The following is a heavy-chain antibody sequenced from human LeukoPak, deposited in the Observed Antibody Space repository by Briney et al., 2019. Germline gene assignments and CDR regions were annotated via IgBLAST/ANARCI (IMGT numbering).Heavy chain of an antibody. J-gene: IGHJ4*02. V-gene: IGHV1-2*06. Sequence: ASVKVSCKASGYTFTGYYMHWVRQAPGQGLEWMGRINPNSGGTNYAQKFQGRVTMTRDTCISTAYMELSRLRSDDTAVYYCARVLYYYDSSGLRPLGYWGQGTLVTVSS. CDR3: ARVLYYYDSSGLRPLGY. CDR2: INPNSGGT. CDR1: GYTFTGYY. D-gene: IGHD3-22*01.